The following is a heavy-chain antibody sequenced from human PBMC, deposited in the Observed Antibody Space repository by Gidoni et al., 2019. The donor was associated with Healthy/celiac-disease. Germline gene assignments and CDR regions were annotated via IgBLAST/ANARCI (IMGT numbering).Heavy chain of an antibody. J-gene: IGHJ5*02. CDR2: INHSGST. V-gene: IGHV4-34*01. CDR1: GGSFRGYY. D-gene: IGHD3-16*02. CDR3: AKGPVWGSYRYIWKSWFDP. Sequence: QVQLQQWGAGLLKPSETLSLTCAVYGGSFRGYYWSWIRQPPGKGLEWIGEINHSGSTNYNPSLKSRVTISVDTSKNQFSLKLSSVTAADTAVYYCAKGPVWGSYRYIWKSWFDPWGQGTLVTVSS.